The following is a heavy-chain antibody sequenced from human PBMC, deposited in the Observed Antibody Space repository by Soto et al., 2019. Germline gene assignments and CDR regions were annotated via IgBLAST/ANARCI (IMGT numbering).Heavy chain of an antibody. J-gene: IGHJ4*02. CDR2: IYPGDSDT. CDR3: ARHVVYCGPPAAGLFDY. D-gene: IGHD3-10*01. CDR1: GYSFTSYW. V-gene: IGHV5-51*01. Sequence: PGESLKISCKGSGYSFTSYWIGWVRQMPGKGLEWMGIIYPGDSDTRYSPSFQGQVTISADKSISTAYLQWSSLKASDTAMYYCARHVVYCGPPAAGLFDYWGQGTLVTVSS.